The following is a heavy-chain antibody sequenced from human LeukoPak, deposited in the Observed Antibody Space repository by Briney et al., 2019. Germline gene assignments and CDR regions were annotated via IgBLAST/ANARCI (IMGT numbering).Heavy chain of an antibody. CDR1: GFTVSSNY. J-gene: IGHJ4*02. CDR3: ARVKDSGPDDY. V-gene: IGHV3-66*01. D-gene: IGHD3-10*01. CDR2: IYSGGSP. Sequence: GGSLRLSCAASGFTVSSNYMSWVRQAPGKGLEWVSVIYSGGSPYYADSVKGRFTISRDNSKNTLYLQMNSLRAEDTAVYYCARVKDSGPDDYWGQGTLVTVSS.